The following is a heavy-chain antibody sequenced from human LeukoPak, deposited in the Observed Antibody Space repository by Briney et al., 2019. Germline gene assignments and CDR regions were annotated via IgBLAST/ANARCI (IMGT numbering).Heavy chain of an antibody. CDR2: INPNSGGT. V-gene: IGHV1-2*02. CDR1: GYTFTGYY. D-gene: IGHD3-9*01. CDR3: ARSPWGYDILTGYYRNYYMDV. Sequence: ASVKVSCKASGYTFTGYYMHWVRQAPGQGLEWMGWINPNSGGTNYAQKFQGRVTMTRDTSISTAYMELSRLRSDDTAVYYCARSPWGYDILTGYYRNYYMDVWGKGTTVTISS. J-gene: IGHJ6*03.